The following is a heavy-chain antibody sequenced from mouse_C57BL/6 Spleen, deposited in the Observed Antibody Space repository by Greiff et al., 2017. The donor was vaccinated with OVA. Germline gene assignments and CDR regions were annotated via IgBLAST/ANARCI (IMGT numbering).Heavy chain of an antibody. CDR3: ARSDYYDSSYAMDY. CDR2: IDPSDSYT. CDR1: GYTFTSYW. Sequence: QVQLQQPGAELVMPGASVKLSCKASGYTFTSYWMHWVKQRPGQGRAWIGEIDPSDSYTNYNQKFKGKSTLTVDKCSSTAYMQLSSLTSEDSAVYYCARSDYYDSSYAMDYWGQGTSVSVSS. J-gene: IGHJ4*01. D-gene: IGHD1-1*01. V-gene: IGHV1-69*01.